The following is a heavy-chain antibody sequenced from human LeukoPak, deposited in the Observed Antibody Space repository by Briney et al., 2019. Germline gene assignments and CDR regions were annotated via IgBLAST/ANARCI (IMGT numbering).Heavy chain of an antibody. V-gene: IGHV4-4*02. CDR3: ARGVRRSKLKGYYYYYMDV. CDR2: INHSGST. CDR1: GGSISSSNW. J-gene: IGHJ6*03. D-gene: IGHD1-7*01. Sequence: TSETLSLTCAVSGGSISSSNWWSWVRQPPGKGLEWIGEINHSGSTNYNPSLKSRVTISVDTSKNQFSLKLSSVTAADTAVYYCARGVRRSKLKGYYYYYMDVWGKGTTVTVSS.